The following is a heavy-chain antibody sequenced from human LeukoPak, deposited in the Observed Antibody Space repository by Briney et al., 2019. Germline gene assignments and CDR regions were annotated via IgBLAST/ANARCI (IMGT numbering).Heavy chain of an antibody. Sequence: GGSLRLSCAASGFTFSSYAMSWVRQAPGKGLEGVSAISGSGGSTYYADSVKGRFTISRDNSKNTLYLQMNSLRAEDTAVYYCAKRPSDYYDSSGYYHPFDYWGQGTLVTVSS. CDR3: AKRPSDYYDSSGYYHPFDY. D-gene: IGHD3-22*01. V-gene: IGHV3-23*01. J-gene: IGHJ4*02. CDR2: ISGSGGST. CDR1: GFTFSSYA.